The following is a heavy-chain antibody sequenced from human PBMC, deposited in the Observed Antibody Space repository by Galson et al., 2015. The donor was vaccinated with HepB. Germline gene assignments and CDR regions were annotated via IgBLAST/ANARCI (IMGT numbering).Heavy chain of an antibody. D-gene: IGHD6-19*01. CDR1: GFTFSSYG. V-gene: IGHV3-30*18. Sequence: SLRLSCAASGFTFSSYGMHWVRQAPGKGLEWVAVISYDGSNKYYADSVKGRFTISRDNSKNTLYLQMNSLRAEDTAVYYCAKDRGSSGWYVDYWGQGTLVTVSS. CDR3: AKDRGSSGWYVDY. J-gene: IGHJ4*02. CDR2: ISYDGSNK.